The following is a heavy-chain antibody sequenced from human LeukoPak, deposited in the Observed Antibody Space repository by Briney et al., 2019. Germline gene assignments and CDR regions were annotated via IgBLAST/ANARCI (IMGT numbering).Heavy chain of an antibody. CDR3: AISRHGYNAFDV. CDR1: GFTVISNY. CDR2: LYSGGNT. Sequence: GGSLRLSCAASGFTVISNYMTWVRQAPGKGLEWVSVLYSGGNTKYADSVKGRFTISRDNSMDTLYLQMNSLRAEDTAVYYCAISRHGYNAFDVWGQGKMVTVSS. J-gene: IGHJ3*01. D-gene: IGHD5-24*01. V-gene: IGHV3-53*01.